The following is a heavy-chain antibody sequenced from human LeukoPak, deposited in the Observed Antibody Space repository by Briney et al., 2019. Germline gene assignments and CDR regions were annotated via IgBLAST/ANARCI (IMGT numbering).Heavy chain of an antibody. J-gene: IGHJ4*02. Sequence: SGGSLRLSCAASGFTFSSYGMHWVRQAPGKGLEWVAVIWYDGSNKYYADSVKGRFTISRDNSKSTLYLQMNSLRAEDTAVYYCAKSGMVVNSFDYWGQGTLVTVSS. CDR1: GFTFSSYG. CDR3: AKSGMVVNSFDY. CDR2: IWYDGSNK. V-gene: IGHV3-33*06. D-gene: IGHD4/OR15-4a*01.